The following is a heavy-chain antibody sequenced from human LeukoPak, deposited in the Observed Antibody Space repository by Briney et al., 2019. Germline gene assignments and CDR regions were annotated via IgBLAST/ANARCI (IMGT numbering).Heavy chain of an antibody. CDR2: INPSGGST. CDR1: GYTFTSYY. V-gene: IGHV1-46*01. CDR3: ARALRYCSGGSCYSFDY. Sequence: ASVKVPCKASGYTFTSYYMHWVRQAPGQGLEWMGIINPSGGSTSYAQKFQGRVTMARDTSTSTVYMELSSLRSEDTAVYYCARALRYCSGGSCYSFDYWGQGTLVTVSS. D-gene: IGHD2-15*01. J-gene: IGHJ4*02.